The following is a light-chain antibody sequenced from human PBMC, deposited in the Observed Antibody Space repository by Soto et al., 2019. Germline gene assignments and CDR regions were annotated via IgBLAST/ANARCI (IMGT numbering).Light chain of an antibody. V-gene: IGKV1D-13*01. CDR3: QQFNNYPRT. Sequence: AIQLTQSPSSLSASVGDRVTITCRASQGISSALAWYQQKPGKAPKLLIYDVSSLERGVPSRFSGSGSGTDFTLTISSLQPEDFATYYCQQFNNYPRTFGQGTTVEIK. CDR2: DVS. J-gene: IGKJ1*01. CDR1: QGISSA.